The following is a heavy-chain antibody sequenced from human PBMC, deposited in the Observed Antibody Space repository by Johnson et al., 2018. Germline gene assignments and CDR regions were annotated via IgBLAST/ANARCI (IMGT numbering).Heavy chain of an antibody. Sequence: EVQLLESGGGLVQPGGSXRLSCVASGFTFSSYAMSWVRQAPGKGLEWVPAIGGSGGSPSYADSVRGLFTLSRDNSKNPLYLQMNSLRAEDTAVYYGSRGLVRRAFDIWGQGTMVTVSS. J-gene: IGHJ3*02. CDR3: SRGLVRRAFDI. CDR1: GFTFSSYA. CDR2: IGGSGGSP. V-gene: IGHV3-23*01. D-gene: IGHD1-1*01.